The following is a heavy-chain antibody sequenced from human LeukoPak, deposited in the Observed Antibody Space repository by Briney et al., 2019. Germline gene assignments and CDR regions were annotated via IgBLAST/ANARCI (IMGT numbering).Heavy chain of an antibody. J-gene: IGHJ4*02. D-gene: IGHD3-22*01. Sequence: PGGSLRLSSAASGFTFSSYWMSWVRQAPGKGLEWVANIKQDGSEKYYVDSVKGRFTISRDNAKNSLYLQMNSLRAEDTAVYYCARDCYDSSGYYYDYWGQGTLVTVSS. CDR1: GFTFSSYW. CDR2: IKQDGSEK. CDR3: ARDCYDSSGYYYDY. V-gene: IGHV3-7*01.